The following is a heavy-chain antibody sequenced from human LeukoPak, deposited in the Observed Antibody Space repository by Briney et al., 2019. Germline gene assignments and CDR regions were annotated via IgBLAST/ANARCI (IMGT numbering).Heavy chain of an antibody. CDR2: ISCSGGST. CDR3: AKSHRGYYPYDAFDV. CDR1: GFTFSTYA. Sequence: GGSLRLSCAASGFTFSTYAMSWVRQPPGKGLEWVSTISCSGGSTIHADSVKGRFTISRDNSKNTLYLQMDSLRAEDTAIYYCAKSHRGYYPYDAFDVWGQGTMVTVSS. J-gene: IGHJ3*01. D-gene: IGHD3-22*01. V-gene: IGHV3-23*01.